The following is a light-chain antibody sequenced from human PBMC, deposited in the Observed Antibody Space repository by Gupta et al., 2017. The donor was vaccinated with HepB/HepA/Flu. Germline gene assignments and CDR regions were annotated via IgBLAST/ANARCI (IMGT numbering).Light chain of an antibody. Sequence: QSALTQPASVSGSPRQSLTISCTGTSRDISTSRYVCWYQQHPGKAPKLIMYDVTNRPSGVSDRFSAFKAGNTASLTISGLQAGDEADYFCCSYASPTTWVVGGGTKLTVL. CDR2: DVT. CDR3: CSYASPTTWV. J-gene: IGLJ3*02. V-gene: IGLV2-14*03. CDR1: SRDISTSRY.